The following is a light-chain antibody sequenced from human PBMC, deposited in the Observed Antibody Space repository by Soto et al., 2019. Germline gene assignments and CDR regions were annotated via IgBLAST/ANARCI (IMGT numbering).Light chain of an antibody. Sequence: DIQMTQSPSSLSASVGARVTITCQASQYITNDLNWYQQKPGKAPKVLIYEASNLETGVPSRFSESGCGTDFTFTISSLQPEDIATYFCQKYDNVPHTFGGGTKVEIK. CDR3: QKYDNVPHT. J-gene: IGKJ4*01. V-gene: IGKV1-33*01. CDR2: EAS. CDR1: QYITND.